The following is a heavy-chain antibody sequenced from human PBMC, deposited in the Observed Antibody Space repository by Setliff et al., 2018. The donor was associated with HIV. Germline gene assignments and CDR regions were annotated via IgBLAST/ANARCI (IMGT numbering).Heavy chain of an antibody. V-gene: IGHV4-39*01. CDR2: IYYTGTT. Sequence: SETLSLTCTVSGGSISSSSYYWGWIRQPPGKGLELIGSIYYTGTTYNHPSLESRVTLSVDMSRNQFSLRLTSVTAADTGVYYCARHSDSSSWPPGGYYHYMDVWGKGTTVTVSS. J-gene: IGHJ6*03. CDR1: GGSISSSSYY. CDR3: ARHSDSSSWPPGGYYHYMDV. D-gene: IGHD6-13*01.